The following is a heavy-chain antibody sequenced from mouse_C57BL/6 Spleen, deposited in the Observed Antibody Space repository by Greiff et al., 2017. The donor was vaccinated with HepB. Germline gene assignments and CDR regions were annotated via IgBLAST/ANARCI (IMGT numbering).Heavy chain of an antibody. V-gene: IGHV1-80*01. D-gene: IGHD1-1*01. CDR2: IYPGDGDT. CDR3: ARSGVITSMDY. CDR1: GYAFSSYW. Sequence: VKLQESGAELVKPGASVKISCKASGYAFSSYWMNWVKQRPGKGLEWIGQIYPGDGDTNYNGKFKGKATLTADKSSSTAYMQLSSLTSEDSAVYFCARSGVITSMDYWGQGTSVTVSS. J-gene: IGHJ4*01.